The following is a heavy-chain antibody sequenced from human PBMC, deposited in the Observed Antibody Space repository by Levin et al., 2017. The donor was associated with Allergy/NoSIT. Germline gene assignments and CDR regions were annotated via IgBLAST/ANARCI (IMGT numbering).Heavy chain of an antibody. D-gene: IGHD7-27*01. CDR1: GFRFDEYA. CDR3: AKDKAGDLDS. J-gene: IGHJ5*02. Sequence: LSLTCAASGFRFDEYATHWVRQAPGKGLEWVSAISWATGRIGYADSVKGRFTVSIDRAKNSVYLQMNSLTNDDTAFYYCAKDKAGDLDSWGQGSLVTVSS. CDR2: ISWATGRI. V-gene: IGHV3-9*01.